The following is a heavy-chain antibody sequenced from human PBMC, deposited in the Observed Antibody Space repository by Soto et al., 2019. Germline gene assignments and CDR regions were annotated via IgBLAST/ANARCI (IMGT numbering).Heavy chain of an antibody. CDR1: GGSISSGGYS. CDR2: IYHSGST. V-gene: IGHV4-30-2*01. D-gene: IGHD4-17*01. CDR3: ASMTTVTTSETYADY. J-gene: IGHJ4*02. Sequence: SETLSLTCAVSGGSISSGGYSWSWIRQPPGKGLEWIGYIYHSGSTYYNPSLKSRVTISVDRSKNQFSLKLSSVTAADTAVYYCASMTTVTTSETYADYWGQGTLVTVSS.